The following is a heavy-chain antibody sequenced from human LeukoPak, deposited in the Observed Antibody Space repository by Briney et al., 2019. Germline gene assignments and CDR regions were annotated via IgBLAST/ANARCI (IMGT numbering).Heavy chain of an antibody. V-gene: IGHV4-59*12. CDR1: GGSISSYY. D-gene: IGHD5-24*01. CDR2: IYYSGST. J-gene: IGHJ4*02. CDR3: ARKMRWLQNIDY. Sequence: SETLSLTCTVSGGSISSYYWSWIRQPPGKGLEWIGYIYYSGSTNYNPSLKSRVTISVDTSENQFSLKLSSVTAADTAVYYCARKMRWLQNIDYWGQGTLVTVSS.